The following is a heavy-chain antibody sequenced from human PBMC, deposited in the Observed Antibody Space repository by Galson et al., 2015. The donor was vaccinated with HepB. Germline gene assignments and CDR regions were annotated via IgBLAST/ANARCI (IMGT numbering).Heavy chain of an antibody. CDR1: GYSFTSYW. J-gene: IGHJ4*02. CDR2: IYPGDSDT. V-gene: IGHV5-51*01. D-gene: IGHD3-22*01. Sequence: QSGAEVKKPGESLKISCKGSGYSFTSYWIGWVRQMPGKGLEWMGIIYPGDSDTRYSPSFQGQVTISADKSISTAYLQWSSLKASDTAMYYCARRGAYDSSGYFRGAPAPYLDYWGQGTLVTVSS. CDR3: ARRGAYDSSGYFRGAPAPYLDY.